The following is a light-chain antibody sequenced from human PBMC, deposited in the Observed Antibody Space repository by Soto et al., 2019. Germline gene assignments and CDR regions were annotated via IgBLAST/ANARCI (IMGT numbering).Light chain of an antibody. V-gene: IGKV3-11*01. Sequence: EIVLTQSPGTLSXXXXXXXXXXXRASQSVSSFLAWYQQKPGQAPRLLIYDASNRATGIPAKFSGSGSGTDFTLTISSLEPEDFAVYYCYQRSNWPPTFGGGTKVDIK. CDR3: YQRSNWPPT. CDR2: DAS. CDR1: QSVSSF. J-gene: IGKJ4*01.